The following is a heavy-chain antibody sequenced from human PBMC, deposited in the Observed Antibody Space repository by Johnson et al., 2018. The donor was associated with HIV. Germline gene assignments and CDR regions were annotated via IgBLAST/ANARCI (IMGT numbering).Heavy chain of an antibody. Sequence: VQLVESGGGLVHPGGSLRLSCAASGFTVSSYDMHCVRQSTGKGLEWVSAIGTAGDTYYPGSVKGRFTISRENAKNSLYLQMNSLRAGDTAMYYCARVGSGELLDGFDIWCQGTMVTVSS. CDR2: IGTAGDT. V-gene: IGHV3-13*01. J-gene: IGHJ3*02. CDR3: ARVGSGELLDGFDI. CDR1: GFTVSSYD. D-gene: IGHD3-10*01.